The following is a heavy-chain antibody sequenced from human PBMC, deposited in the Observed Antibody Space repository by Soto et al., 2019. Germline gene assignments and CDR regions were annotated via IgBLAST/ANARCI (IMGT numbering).Heavy chain of an antibody. Sequence: GGSLRLSCAASGFTFSSYSMNWVRQAPGKGLEWVSYISSSSSTIYYADSVKGRFTISRDNAKNSLYLQMNSLRAEDTAVYYCARAQGYYYYYMDVWGKGTTVTVSS. J-gene: IGHJ6*03. V-gene: IGHV3-48*01. CDR3: ARAQGYYYYYMDV. CDR2: ISSSSSTI. CDR1: GFTFSSYS.